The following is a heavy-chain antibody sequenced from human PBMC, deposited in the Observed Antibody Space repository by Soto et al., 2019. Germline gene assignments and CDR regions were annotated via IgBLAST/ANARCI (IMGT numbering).Heavy chain of an antibody. CDR3: ARRCGERYYYYYGMDV. CDR1: GGSFSGYY. J-gene: IGHJ6*02. D-gene: IGHD3-10*01. Sequence: PSETLSLTCAVYGGSFSGYYWSWIRQPPGKGLEWIGEINHSGSTNYNPSLKSRVTISVDTSKNQFSLKLSSVTAADTAVYYCARRCGERYYYYYGMDVWGQGTTVTVSS. CDR2: INHSGST. V-gene: IGHV4-34*01.